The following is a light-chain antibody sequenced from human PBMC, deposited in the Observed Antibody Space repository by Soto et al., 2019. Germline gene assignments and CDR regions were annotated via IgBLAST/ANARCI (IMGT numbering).Light chain of an antibody. V-gene: IGKV3-11*01. Sequence: EIVLTQSPATLSLSPGERATHACRASQSVSSYLAWYQQKPGQAPRLLIYDASNRATGIPARFSGSGSGTDFTLTISSLEPEDLAIYYCQQRGNWPITFGQGTRLEIK. CDR2: DAS. J-gene: IGKJ5*01. CDR1: QSVSSY. CDR3: QQRGNWPIT.